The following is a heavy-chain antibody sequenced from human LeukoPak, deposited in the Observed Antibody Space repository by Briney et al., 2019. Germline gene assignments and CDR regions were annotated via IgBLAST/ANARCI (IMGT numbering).Heavy chain of an antibody. J-gene: IGHJ4*02. CDR3: SSPAHDFDFWSGYYSF. Sequence: GGSLRLSCAASGFPFSSYAMSWVRQASGKGLEWVGHVRSKPNNYATAYAASVKGRFTISRDDSKNTAYLQMNSLKTEDTAVYYCSSPAHDFDFWSGYYSFWGPGILVTVSS. V-gene: IGHV3-73*01. CDR2: VRSKPNNYAT. CDR1: GFPFSSYA. D-gene: IGHD3-3*01.